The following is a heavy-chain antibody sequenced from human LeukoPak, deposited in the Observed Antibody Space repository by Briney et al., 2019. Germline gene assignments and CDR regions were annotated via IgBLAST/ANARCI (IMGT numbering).Heavy chain of an antibody. J-gene: IGHJ4*02. V-gene: IGHV4-34*01. Sequence: SETLSLTCAVYGGSFSGYYWSWIRQPPGKGLEWIGGINHSGSTNYNPSLKSRVTISVDTSKNQFSLKLSSVTAADTAVYYCARGLDFWSGYHFDYWGQGTLVTVSS. CDR1: GGSFSGYY. CDR3: ARGLDFWSGYHFDY. D-gene: IGHD3-3*01. CDR2: INHSGST.